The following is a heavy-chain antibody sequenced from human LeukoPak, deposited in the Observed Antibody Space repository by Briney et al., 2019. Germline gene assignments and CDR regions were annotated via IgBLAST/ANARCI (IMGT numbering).Heavy chain of an antibody. J-gene: IGHJ4*02. D-gene: IGHD6-13*01. Sequence: GGSLRLSCSGSGFTFGTYWMSWVRQAPGKGLEWVANIKPDGGQKYYVDSVKGRFTISRDNALNSLYLQMNSLRAEDTAIYYCARSIPYGTTWYGRSDYWGQGTLVTVSS. CDR3: ARSIPYGTTWYGRSDY. CDR1: GFTFGTYW. CDR2: IKPDGGQK. V-gene: IGHV3-7*03.